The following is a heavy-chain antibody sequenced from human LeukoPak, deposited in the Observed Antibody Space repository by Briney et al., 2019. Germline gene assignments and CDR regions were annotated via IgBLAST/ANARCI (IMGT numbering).Heavy chain of an antibody. J-gene: IGHJ6*03. V-gene: IGHV3-74*01. D-gene: IGHD2-2*01. CDR2: IKTDGSST. CDR1: GFTFSNYW. Sequence: GGSLRLSYAASGFTFSNYWMRWVRQTPGKGLMWVSRIKTDGSSTTYADSVKGRFTISRDNAKNTLYLQMNSLRVDDTAVYYCGGGFAVVPAGLMDVWGKGTTVTVSS. CDR3: GGGFAVVPAGLMDV.